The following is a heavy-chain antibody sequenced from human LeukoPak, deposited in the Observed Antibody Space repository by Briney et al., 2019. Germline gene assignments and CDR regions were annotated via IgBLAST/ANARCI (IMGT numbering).Heavy chain of an antibody. Sequence: GGSLRLSCAASGFTFSDYYMSWIRQAPGKGLEWVSYISSSGSTIYYADSVKGRFTISRDNSKNTLYLQMNSLRAEDTAVYYCAKAEGPYFDHAYLIDYWGHGTLVTVSS. CDR1: GFTFSDYY. CDR2: ISSSGSTI. D-gene: IGHD3-9*01. CDR3: AKAEGPYFDHAYLIDY. J-gene: IGHJ4*01. V-gene: IGHV3-11*01.